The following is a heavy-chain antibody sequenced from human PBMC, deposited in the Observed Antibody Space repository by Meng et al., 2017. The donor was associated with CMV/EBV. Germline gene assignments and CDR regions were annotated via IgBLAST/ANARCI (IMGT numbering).Heavy chain of an antibody. J-gene: IGHJ4*02. Sequence: GSLRLSCTVSGGSISSSSYYWGWIRQPPGKGLEWIGSIYYSGSTYYNPSLKSRVTISVDTSKNQYSRKLSSVTAADTAVYYYAGHSSGYGLGYWGQGTLVTVSS. CDR2: IYYSGST. V-gene: IGHV4-39*07. CDR1: GGSISSSSYY. D-gene: IGHD3-22*01. CDR3: AGHSSGYGLGY.